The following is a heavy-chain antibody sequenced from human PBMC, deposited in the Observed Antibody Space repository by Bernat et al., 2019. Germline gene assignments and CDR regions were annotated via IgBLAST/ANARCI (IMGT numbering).Heavy chain of an antibody. D-gene: IGHD3-22*01. CDR1: GFTFSSYA. Sequence: QVQLVESGGGVVQPGRSLRLSCAASGFTFSSYAMHWVRQAPGKGLEWVAVISYDGSNKYYADSVKGRFTISRDNSKNTLYLQMNSLRAEDTAVYYCARGGYDSSGYYAAFDIWGQGTMVTVSS. CDR3: ARGGYDSSGYYAAFDI. V-gene: IGHV3-30-3*01. CDR2: ISYDGSNK. J-gene: IGHJ3*02.